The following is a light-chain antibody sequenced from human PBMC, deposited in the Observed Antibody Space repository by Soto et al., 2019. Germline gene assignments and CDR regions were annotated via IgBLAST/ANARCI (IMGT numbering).Light chain of an antibody. CDR1: QSVRNN. CDR3: QQYNDRPGT. V-gene: IGKV3-15*01. J-gene: IGKJ1*01. CDR2: GIS. Sequence: EIVMTQSPATLSVSPGERATLSCRASQSVRNNLAWYQQKPGQAPRLLISGISTRATGISARFSGSGSGTEFTLTISSLQSEDFAVYYCQQYNDRPGTFGQGTKVDIK.